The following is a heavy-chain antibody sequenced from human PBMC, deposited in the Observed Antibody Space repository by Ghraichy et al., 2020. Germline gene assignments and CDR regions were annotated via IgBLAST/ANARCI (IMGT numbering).Heavy chain of an antibody. J-gene: IGHJ4*02. CDR2: IYYSGST. D-gene: IGHD5-18*01. Sequence: SQTRSLTCTVSGGSISSSSYYCGWIRQPPGKGLEWIGSIYYSGSTYYNPSLKSRVTISVDTSKNQFSLKLSSVTAADTAVYYCAAIQLWLYSVDYWGQGTLVTVSS. V-gene: IGHV4-39*01. CDR3: AAIQLWLYSVDY. CDR1: GGSISSSSYY.